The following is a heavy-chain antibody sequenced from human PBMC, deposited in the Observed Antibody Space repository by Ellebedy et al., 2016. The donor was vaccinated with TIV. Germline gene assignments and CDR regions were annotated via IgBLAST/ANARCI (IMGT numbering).Heavy chain of an antibody. CDR2: ISSSSSTI. CDR3: AKDRGPPVIHRLNYYYYYGMDV. Sequence: GGSLRLSXAASGFTFSSYSMNWVRQAPGKGLEWVSYISSSSSTIYYADSVKGRFTISRDNAKNSLYLQMNSLRAEDTAVYYCAKDRGPPVIHRLNYYYYYGMDVWGQGTTVTVSS. V-gene: IGHV3-48*01. D-gene: IGHD3-10*01. CDR1: GFTFSSYS. J-gene: IGHJ6*02.